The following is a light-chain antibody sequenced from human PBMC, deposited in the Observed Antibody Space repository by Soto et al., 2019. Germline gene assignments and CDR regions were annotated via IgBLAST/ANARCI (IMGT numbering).Light chain of an antibody. Sequence: SQCAVSGNRVDIVSISSRASVLISNYLAWYQQKPGKIPNLLIYAASTLQAGVPSRFSGSGFGTDFAFAISLLHPEDGRPDYCTESNGLPIPFSGGTKV. J-gene: IGKJ4*01. CDR1: VLISNY. V-gene: IGKV1-27*01. CDR3: TESNGLPIP. CDR2: AAS.